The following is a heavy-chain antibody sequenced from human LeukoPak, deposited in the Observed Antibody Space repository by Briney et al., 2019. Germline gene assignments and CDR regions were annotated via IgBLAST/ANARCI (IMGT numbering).Heavy chain of an antibody. J-gene: IGHJ4*02. V-gene: IGHV3-73*01. D-gene: IGHD1-1*01. CDR1: GFTFSGSA. CDR3: TSRVQGPIGFDY. Sequence: QPGGSLRLSCAASGFTFSGSAMHWVRQASGKGLEWVGRIRSKANSYATAYAASVKGRFTISRDDSKNTAYLQMNSLKTEDTAVYYCTSRVQGPIGFDYRGQGTLVTVSS. CDR2: IRSKANSYAT.